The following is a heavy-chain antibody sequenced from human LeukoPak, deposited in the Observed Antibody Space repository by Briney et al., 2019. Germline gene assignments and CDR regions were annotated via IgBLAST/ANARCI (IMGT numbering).Heavy chain of an antibody. J-gene: IGHJ4*02. CDR2: INAGNGNT. D-gene: IGHD3-16*02. V-gene: IGHV1-3*01. CDR3: ASSYYVWGSYRPTYYFDY. Sequence: GASVKVSCKASGYTFTSYAMHWVRQAPGQRLEWMGWINAGNGNTKYSQKFQGRVTITRDTSASTAYTELSSLRSEDTAVYYCASSYYVWGSYRPTYYFDYWGQGTLVTVSS. CDR1: GYTFTSYA.